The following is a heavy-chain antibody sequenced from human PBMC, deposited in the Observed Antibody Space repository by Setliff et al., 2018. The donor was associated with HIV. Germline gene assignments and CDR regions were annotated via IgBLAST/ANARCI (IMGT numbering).Heavy chain of an antibody. CDR1: GGTFSTYA. CDR3: AAHYDILTGYRRPLDY. V-gene: IGHV1-69*13. J-gene: IGHJ4*02. D-gene: IGHD3-9*01. Sequence: ASVKVSCKASGGTFSTYAISWVRQALGQGLEWMGGIIPMFVGTANYAQKFQDRVTITADESTSTVYMELSSLRSDDTAVYYCAAHYDILTGYRRPLDYWGQGTLVTVSS. CDR2: IIPMFVGTA.